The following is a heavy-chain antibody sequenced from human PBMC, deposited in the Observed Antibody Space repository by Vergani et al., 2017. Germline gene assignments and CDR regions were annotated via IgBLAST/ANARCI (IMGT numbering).Heavy chain of an antibody. V-gene: IGHV3-23*04. CDR1: GFTFSNSA. D-gene: IGHD6-6*01. Sequence: EVQLVESGGGLVKRGGSLRLSCVASGFTFSNSAMSWVRQTSGKGLEWVSAISGHGDRTYYADSVKGRFTISRDNSKNTLYLQMNSLRAEDTAVYYCARDKSIAAPNWFDPWGQGTLVTVSS. CDR3: ARDKSIAAPNWFDP. CDR2: ISGHGDRT. J-gene: IGHJ5*02.